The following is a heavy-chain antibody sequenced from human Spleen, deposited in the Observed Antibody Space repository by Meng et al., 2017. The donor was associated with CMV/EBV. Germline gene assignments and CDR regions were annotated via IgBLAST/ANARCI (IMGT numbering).Heavy chain of an antibody. CDR3: AKDFRGSYFNY. CDR2: IRYDGNTK. CDR1: GFTFSTSG. D-gene: IGHD3-16*01. Sequence: CAPSGFTFSTSGMPWVRQAPGKGLEWVAFIRYDGNTKYYADSVKGRVTISRDNSKDTLYLQMNNLRADDTAVYFCAKDFRGSYFNYWGQVTLVTVSS. V-gene: IGHV3-30*02. J-gene: IGHJ4*02.